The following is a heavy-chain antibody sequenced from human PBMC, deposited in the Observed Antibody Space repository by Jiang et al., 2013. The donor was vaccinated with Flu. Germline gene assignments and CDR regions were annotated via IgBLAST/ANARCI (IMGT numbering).Heavy chain of an antibody. CDR3: ARDGYCSSTSCYAVDYYYYGMDV. CDR1: GDSVSSNSAA. D-gene: IGHD2-2*03. J-gene: IGHJ6*04. V-gene: IGHV6-1*01. CDR2: TYYRSKWYN. Sequence: QTLSLTCAISGDSVSSNSAAWNWIRQSPSRGLEWLGRTYYRSKWYNDYAVSVKSRITINPDTSKNQFSLQLNSVTPEDTAVYYCARDGYCSSTSCYAVDYYYYGMDVWGKGTTVTVSS.